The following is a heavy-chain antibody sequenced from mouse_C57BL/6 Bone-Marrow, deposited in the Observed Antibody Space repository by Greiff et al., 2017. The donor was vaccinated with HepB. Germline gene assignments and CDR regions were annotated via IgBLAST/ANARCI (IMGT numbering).Heavy chain of an antibody. V-gene: IGHV1-26*01. D-gene: IGHD1-1*01. Sequence: EVQLQQSGPELVKPGASVKISCKASGYTFTDYYMNWVKQSNGKSLEWIGDINPNNGGTSYNQKFKGKATLTVDKSSSTAYMELRSLTSEDSAVYYCARNYYYGSSWFAYWGQGTLVTVSA. CDR1: GYTFTDYY. CDR3: ARNYYYGSSWFAY. J-gene: IGHJ3*01. CDR2: INPNNGGT.